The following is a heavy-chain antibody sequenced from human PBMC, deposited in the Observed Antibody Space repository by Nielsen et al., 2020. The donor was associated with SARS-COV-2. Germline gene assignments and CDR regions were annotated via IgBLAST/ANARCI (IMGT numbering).Heavy chain of an antibody. CDR3: ASRAPLEDWFDP. CDR2: IYHSGST. V-gene: IGHV4-4*02. J-gene: IGHJ5*02. Sequence: GSLRLSCAVSGGSISSSNWWSWVRQPPGKGLEWIGEIYHSGSTNYNPSLKSRVTISVDKSKNQFSLKLSSVTAADTAVYYCASRAPLEDWFDPWGQGTLVTVSS. D-gene: IGHD1-14*01. CDR1: GGSISSSNW.